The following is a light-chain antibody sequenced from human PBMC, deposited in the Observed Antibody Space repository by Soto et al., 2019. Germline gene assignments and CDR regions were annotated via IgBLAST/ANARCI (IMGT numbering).Light chain of an antibody. J-gene: IGLJ1*01. V-gene: IGLV2-14*01. CDR3: SSYTSSSTLGV. CDR1: ISDVGGYNY. Sequence: QSALTQPASVSGSPGQSITISCTGTISDVGGYNYVSWYQQHPGKAPKVMIYDVSNRPSGVSNRFSGSKSGNTASLTISGLQAEDEADYYCSSYTSSSTLGVFGTGTKVTVL. CDR2: DVS.